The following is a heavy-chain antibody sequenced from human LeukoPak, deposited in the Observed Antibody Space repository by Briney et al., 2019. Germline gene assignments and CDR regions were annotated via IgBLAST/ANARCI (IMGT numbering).Heavy chain of an antibody. D-gene: IGHD1-26*01. J-gene: IGHJ4*02. V-gene: IGHV3-7*05. Sequence: GGSLRLSCAASGCTFSNYGMNWVRQAPGQGLEWVANITQDGSTQTYVASVKGRFTNSRDNAKNSWFLQMNRLRAEATVVYYCARGESGSSYDWGQGILVTVSS. CDR2: ITQDGSTQ. CDR1: GCTFSNYG. CDR3: ARGESGSSYD.